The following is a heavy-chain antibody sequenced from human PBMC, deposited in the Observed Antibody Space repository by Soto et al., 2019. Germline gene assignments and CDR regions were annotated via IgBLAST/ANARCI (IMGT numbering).Heavy chain of an antibody. Sequence: QVQLVESGGVVVQPGRSLRLSCAASGFTFSSYAMHWVRLAPGKGLEWVAVISYDGSNKYYADSVKGRFTISRDNSKNTLYQQMNSLRAEYTAVYYCAREVLPNYYYGIDVWCQGTTVTDFS. V-gene: IGHV3-30-3*01. CDR2: ISYDGSNK. CDR3: AREVLPNYYYGIDV. D-gene: IGHD1-26*01. CDR1: GFTFSSYA. J-gene: IGHJ6*02.